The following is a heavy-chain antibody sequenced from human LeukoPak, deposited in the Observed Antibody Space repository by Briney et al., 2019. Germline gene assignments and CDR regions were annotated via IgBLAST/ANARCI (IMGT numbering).Heavy chain of an antibody. D-gene: IGHD6-19*01. CDR3: AIVSSSGWDREYYFDY. Sequence: PGGSLRLSCAASGFTFSNYAIHWVRQAPGKGLEYVSAVSSNGGTTFYAHSVKGRFTISRDNSKNTLYLQMGSLRAEDMAVYYCAIVSSSGWDREYYFDYWGQGTLVTVSS. J-gene: IGHJ4*02. CDR1: GFTFSNYA. V-gene: IGHV3-64*01. CDR2: VSSNGGTT.